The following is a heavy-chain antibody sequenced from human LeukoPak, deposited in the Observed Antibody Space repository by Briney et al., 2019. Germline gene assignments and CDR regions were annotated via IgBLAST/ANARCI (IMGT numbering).Heavy chain of an antibody. V-gene: IGHV3-53*01. D-gene: IGHD6-13*01. Sequence: GGSLRLSCAASGFTFSSYAMTWVRQAPGKGLEWVSVIYTGGTPYYADSVKGRFTISRDISKNTVYLQMNSLRVEDTAVYFCARGAATGPTLGLDYWGQGTLVTVSS. CDR1: GFTFSSYA. CDR2: IYTGGTP. J-gene: IGHJ4*02. CDR3: ARGAATGPTLGLDY.